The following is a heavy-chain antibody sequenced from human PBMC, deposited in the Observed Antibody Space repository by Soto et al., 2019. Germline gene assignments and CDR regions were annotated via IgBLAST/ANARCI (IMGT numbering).Heavy chain of an antibody. D-gene: IGHD3-9*01. J-gene: IGHJ4*02. CDR2: IKQDGSEK. CDR1: GFTLSTYW. V-gene: IGHV3-7*04. Sequence: EVQLVESGGDLVQPGGSLRLSCAASGFTLSTYWMSWVRQPPGKGLEWVAHIKQDGSEKYYADSVKGRFTISRDNAKNSLFLQMNSLGVEDTAVYYCARANYEIRGQGTLVTVSS. CDR3: ARANYEI.